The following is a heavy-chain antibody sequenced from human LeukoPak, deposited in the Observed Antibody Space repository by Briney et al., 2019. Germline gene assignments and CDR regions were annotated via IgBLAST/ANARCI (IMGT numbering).Heavy chain of an antibody. J-gene: IGHJ4*02. Sequence: SGGSPRLSCAASGFTFSSYGMHWVRQAPGKGLEWVALISYDGSNKYYANSVRGRFTISRDKSKNTMNLQMNSLRPEDTAVYYCARIHDYGDYWGQGTLVTVSS. CDR1: GFTFSSYG. CDR2: ISYDGSNK. CDR3: ARIHDYGDY. V-gene: IGHV3-30*03.